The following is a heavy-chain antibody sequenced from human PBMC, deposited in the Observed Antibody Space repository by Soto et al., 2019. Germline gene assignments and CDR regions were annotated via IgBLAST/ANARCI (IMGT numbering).Heavy chain of an antibody. CDR1: EFTFRSCA. CDR3: AKGRSYYYYYGVDV. J-gene: IGHJ6*02. CDR2: IIDSGAST. V-gene: IGHV3-23*01. Sequence: GGSLRLSSAASEFTFRSCAMGWVRQAPGKGLEWVSDIIDSGASTYYADSVKGRFTISRDNSKSTLYLQMNSLRAEDTALYYCAKGRSYYYYYGVDVWGQGTTVTVSS.